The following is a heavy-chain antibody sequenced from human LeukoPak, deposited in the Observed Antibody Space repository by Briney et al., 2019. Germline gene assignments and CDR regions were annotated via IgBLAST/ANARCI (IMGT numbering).Heavy chain of an antibody. V-gene: IGHV3-30*18. J-gene: IGHJ4*02. CDR2: ISYDGSDK. CDR1: GFTFSNYV. D-gene: IGHD6-13*01. CDR3: AKDPRRYSRTGGYFDY. Sequence: GGSLRLSCAASGFTFSNYVMHWVRQAPGKGLEWVAVISYDGSDKYYADSVKGRFTISRDNSKNTLYLQMNSLRAEDTAVYYCAKDPRRYSRTGGYFDYWGQGTLVTVSS.